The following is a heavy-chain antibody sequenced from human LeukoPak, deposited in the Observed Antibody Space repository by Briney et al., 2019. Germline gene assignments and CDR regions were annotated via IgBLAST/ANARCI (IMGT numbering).Heavy chain of an antibody. CDR2: ISSTTTTI. Sequence: PGGSLRLSCAASGFIFSDYAMNWVRQAQGKGLEWISYISSTTTTIYYADSVKGRFTISRDNAKNSLVLQMNSLRAEDTAVYYCWSGYDFLRGSKRGFYKWGQGTRVNVPS. D-gene: IGHD3-3*01. J-gene: IGHJ4*02. V-gene: IGHV3-48*01. CDR3: WSGYDFLRGSKRGFYK. CDR1: GFIFSDYA.